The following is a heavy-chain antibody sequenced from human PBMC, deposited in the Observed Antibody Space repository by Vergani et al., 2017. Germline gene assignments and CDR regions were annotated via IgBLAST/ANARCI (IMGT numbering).Heavy chain of an antibody. V-gene: IGHV3-21*01. CDR3: AKDHYDFWSGYYTGVSFDY. D-gene: IGHD3-3*01. CDR1: GFTFSSYS. CDR2: ISSSSSYI. Sequence: EVQLVESGGGLVKPGGSLRLSCAASGFTFSSYSMNWVRQAPGKGLEWVSSISSSSSYIYYADSVKGRFTISRDTAKNSLYLQMNSLRAEDTAVYYCAKDHYDFWSGYYTGVSFDYWGQGTLVTVSS. J-gene: IGHJ4*02.